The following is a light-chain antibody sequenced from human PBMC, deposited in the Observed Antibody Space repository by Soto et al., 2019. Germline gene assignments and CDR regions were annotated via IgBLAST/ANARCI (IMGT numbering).Light chain of an antibody. CDR3: QQYGSSGT. CDR1: QSVTSSF. J-gene: IGKJ1*01. Sequence: EIVLTQSPGTLSLSPGERATLSCRASQSVTSSFLAWYQQKPGQAPRLLIYSASHRATGIPDRFSGSESGTDFTLTISRLEPEDFAVYYCQQYGSSGTFGQGTKVDIK. V-gene: IGKV3-20*01. CDR2: SAS.